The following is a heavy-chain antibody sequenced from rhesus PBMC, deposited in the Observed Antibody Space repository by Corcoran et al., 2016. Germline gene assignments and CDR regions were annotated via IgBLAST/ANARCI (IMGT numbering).Heavy chain of an antibody. Sequence: QLQLQESGPGLVKPSEPLSVTCAVSGGSISSNYWSWLRQPPGKGLEWIGRKYGSGSSNNSNPSPKSRVTQSVATSKNQLSLKLSAGTAADTAVYYCARHPLGYSGSYYYDYWGQGVLVTVSS. V-gene: IGHV4-169*01. J-gene: IGHJ4*01. CDR1: GGSISSNY. CDR3: ARHPLGYSGSYYYDY. D-gene: IGHD3-16*01. CDR2: KYGSGSSN.